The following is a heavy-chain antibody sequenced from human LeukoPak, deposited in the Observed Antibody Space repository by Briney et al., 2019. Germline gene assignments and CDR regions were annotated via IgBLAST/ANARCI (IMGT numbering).Heavy chain of an antibody. D-gene: IGHD5-24*01. Sequence: TGGSLRLSCAASGFTFSSYWMHWVRQAPGKGLVWVSRINSDGITTNYADSVKGRFTISRDNAKNTLYLQINSLRAEDTAVYYCVRDAWMASTPLDYWGQGTLVTVSS. J-gene: IGHJ4*02. V-gene: IGHV3-74*01. CDR3: VRDAWMASTPLDY. CDR1: GFTFSSYW. CDR2: INSDGITT.